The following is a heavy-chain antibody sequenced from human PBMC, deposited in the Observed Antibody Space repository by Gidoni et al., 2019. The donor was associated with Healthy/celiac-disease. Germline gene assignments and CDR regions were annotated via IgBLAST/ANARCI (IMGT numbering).Heavy chain of an antibody. CDR3: ARHLIYDYVWGSYRYSVGFDP. J-gene: IGHJ5*02. Sequence: STYYNPSLKSRVTISVDTSKNQFSLKLSSVTAADTAVYYCARHLIYDYVWGSYRYSVGFDPWGQGTLVTVSS. CDR2: ST. D-gene: IGHD3-16*02. V-gene: IGHV4-39*01.